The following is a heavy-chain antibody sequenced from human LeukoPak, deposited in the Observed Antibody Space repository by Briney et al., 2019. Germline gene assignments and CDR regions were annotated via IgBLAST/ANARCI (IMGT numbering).Heavy chain of an antibody. V-gene: IGHV1-69*13. CDR3: ARASRRWYASLDY. CDR2: IIPIFGTA. J-gene: IGHJ4*02. Sequence: ASVKLSCTASGGTFSSYAISWVRQAPGKGLEWMGGIIPIFGTANYAQKFQGRVTITADESTSTAYLELSSLRSHDTAVYYCARASRRWYASLDYWGQGTLVTVSS. D-gene: IGHD4-23*01. CDR1: GGTFSSYA.